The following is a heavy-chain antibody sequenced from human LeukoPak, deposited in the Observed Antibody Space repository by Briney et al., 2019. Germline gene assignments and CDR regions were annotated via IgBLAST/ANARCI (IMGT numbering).Heavy chain of an antibody. Sequence: PSETLSLTCLVSGEPISSYYWSWIRQAPGRGPEYVGNVYYNGNTNYNPSLKSRVAISVDASKNQFSLKVDSVTTADTAVYYCARGDYDFWSGNWRFDTWGQGTLVTVSS. V-gene: IGHV4-59*01. D-gene: IGHD3-3*01. CDR3: ARGDYDFWSGNWRFDT. CDR2: VYYNGNT. CDR1: GEPISSYY. J-gene: IGHJ4*02.